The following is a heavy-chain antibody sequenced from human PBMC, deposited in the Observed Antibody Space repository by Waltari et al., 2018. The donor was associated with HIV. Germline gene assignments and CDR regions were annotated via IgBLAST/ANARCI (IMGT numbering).Heavy chain of an antibody. CDR3: ARGQYYSMDV. CDR2: INRDGSTI. D-gene: IGHD3-10*01. CDR1: GFTFSSYW. Sequence: EVQLVESGGGLVQPGGSLRLSCSASGFTFSSYWMHWVRQAPGKGLVWVSGINRDGSTIRYADSVKCRFTITRDNANNTLYLQMNSRRAEDTALYYCARGQYYSMDVWGQGTTVTVSS. J-gene: IGHJ6*02. V-gene: IGHV3-74*01.